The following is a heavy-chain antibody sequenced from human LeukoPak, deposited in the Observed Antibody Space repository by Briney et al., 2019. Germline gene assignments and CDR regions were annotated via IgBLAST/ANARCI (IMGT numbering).Heavy chain of an antibody. CDR2: IDPSDSYT. CDR3: ARHRDRGYGGNSADY. V-gene: IGHV5-10-1*01. D-gene: IGHD4-23*01. CDR1: GYSFTNYW. J-gene: IGHJ4*02. Sequence: GESLKISCKGSGYSFTNYWIGWVRQMPGKGLEWMGRIDPSDSYTNYSPSFQGHVTVSADKSISTAYLQWSSLKASDTAMYYCARHRDRGYGGNSADYWGQGTLVTVSS.